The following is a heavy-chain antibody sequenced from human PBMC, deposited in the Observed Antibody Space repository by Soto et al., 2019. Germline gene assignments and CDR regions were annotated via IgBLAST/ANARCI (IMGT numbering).Heavy chain of an antibody. V-gene: IGHV3-30*18. CDR3: AKWGSSSGTDV. CDR2: ISYDGSNK. CDR1: GFTFISYG. Sequence: GGSLRLSCAASGFTFISYGMHWVRQAPGKGLEWVAVISYDGSNKYYADSVKGRFTISRDNSKNTLYLQMNSLRAEDTAVYYCAKWGSSSGTDVWGQGTTVTVSS. J-gene: IGHJ6*02. D-gene: IGHD6-6*01.